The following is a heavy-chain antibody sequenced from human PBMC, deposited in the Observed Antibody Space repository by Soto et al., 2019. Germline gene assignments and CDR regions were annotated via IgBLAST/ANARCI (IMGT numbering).Heavy chain of an antibody. CDR1: GFTFSSYW. Sequence: PGGSLRLSCAASGFTFSSYWMHWVRQAPGKGLVWVSRINSDGGSTTYADSVKGRFTISRDNAKNTLYLQMNSLRAEDTAVYFCAKGYSGYDYAYWGQGPLVTVSS. CDR2: INSDGGST. J-gene: IGHJ4*02. D-gene: IGHD5-12*01. V-gene: IGHV3-74*03. CDR3: AKGYSGYDYAY.